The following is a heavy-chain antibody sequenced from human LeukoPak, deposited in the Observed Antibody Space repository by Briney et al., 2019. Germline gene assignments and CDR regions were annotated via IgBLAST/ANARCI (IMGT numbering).Heavy chain of an antibody. CDR2: IYYSGST. CDR1: GGSISSYY. V-gene: IGHV4-59*08. J-gene: IGHJ4*02. D-gene: IGHD6-13*01. CDR3: ARHPLIAAAGISFDY. Sequence: SETLSLTCTVSGGSISSYYWSWIRQPPGKGLEWIGYIYYSGSTNYNPSLKSRVTISVDTSKNQFSLKLSSVTAADTAVYYCARHPLIAAAGISFDYWGQGTLVTVSS.